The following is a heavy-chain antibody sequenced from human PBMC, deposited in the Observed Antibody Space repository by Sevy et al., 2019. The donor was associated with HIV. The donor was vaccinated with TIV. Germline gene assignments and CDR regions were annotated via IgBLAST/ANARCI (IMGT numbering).Heavy chain of an antibody. V-gene: IGHV3-23*01. CDR1: GFTFSSYA. D-gene: IGHD4-17*01. CDR2: ISNSGSDT. Sequence: GGSLRLSCAASGFTFSSYAMHWVRQAPGKGLEWVSAISNSGSDTKYAGSVKGRFTISRDNSKNPLYVQMNSLSAEDTAVYYCAKDRITVIGDAFDLWGQGTMVTVSS. CDR3: AKDRITVIGDAFDL. J-gene: IGHJ3*01.